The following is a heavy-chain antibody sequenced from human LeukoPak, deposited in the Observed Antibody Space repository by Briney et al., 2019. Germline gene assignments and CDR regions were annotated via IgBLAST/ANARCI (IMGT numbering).Heavy chain of an antibody. D-gene: IGHD6-19*01. CDR1: GGSISSGYY. J-gene: IGHJ4*02. Sequence: SETLSLTCTVSGGSISSGYYWGWIRQPPGKGLEWIGNIYHSGSTYYSPSLKSRVTISVDTSKNQFSLNLSSVTAADTAVYYCASTLQWLSTYFDYWGQGALVTVSS. V-gene: IGHV4-38-2*02. CDR3: ASTLQWLSTYFDY. CDR2: IYHSGST.